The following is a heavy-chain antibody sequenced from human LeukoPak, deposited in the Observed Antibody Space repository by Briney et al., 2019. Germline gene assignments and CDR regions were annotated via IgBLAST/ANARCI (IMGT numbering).Heavy chain of an antibody. CDR2: INSDGSST. J-gene: IGHJ4*02. Sequence: PGGSLRLSCAASGFTFSSYWMHWVRQAPGKGLVWVSRINSDGSSTSYADSVKGRFTISRDNAKNTLYLQMNSLRAEDTAVYYCARAGGLWFGELWVFDYWGQGTLVTVSS. D-gene: IGHD3-10*01. CDR1: GFTFSSYW. V-gene: IGHV3-74*01. CDR3: ARAGGLWFGELWVFDY.